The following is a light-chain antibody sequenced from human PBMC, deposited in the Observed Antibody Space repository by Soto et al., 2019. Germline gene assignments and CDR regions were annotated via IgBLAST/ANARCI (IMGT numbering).Light chain of an antibody. CDR2: EVT. CDR3: NSYTSSFPSV. J-gene: IGLJ1*01. Sequence: QSALTQPASVSGSPGQSITLSCTGTSSDVGAYNPVSWYQHHPGKAPKLLIYEVTNRPSGVSNRFSGSKSGNTASLTISGLQAEDEADYYCNSYTSSFPSVFGTGTKVTVL. CDR1: SSDVGAYNP. V-gene: IGLV2-14*01.